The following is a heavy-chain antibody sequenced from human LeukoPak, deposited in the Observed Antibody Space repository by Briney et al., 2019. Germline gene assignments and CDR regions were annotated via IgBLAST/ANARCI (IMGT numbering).Heavy chain of an antibody. D-gene: IGHD2-15*01. Sequence: ASVKVSSKASGYTFTGYHIHWVRQAPGQGLEWMGWINPNSGGTNYAQKFQGRVTMTRDTSISTAYIELNSLRSDDTAVYYCARGYCTGGSCSGAWFDPWGQGTLVTVSS. V-gene: IGHV1-2*02. CDR1: GYTFTGYH. J-gene: IGHJ5*02. CDR3: ARGYCTGGSCSGAWFDP. CDR2: INPNSGGT.